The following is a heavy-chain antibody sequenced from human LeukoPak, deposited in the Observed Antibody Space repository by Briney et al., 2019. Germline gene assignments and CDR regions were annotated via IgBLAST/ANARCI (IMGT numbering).Heavy chain of an antibody. V-gene: IGHV3-7*01. J-gene: IGHJ4*02. Sequence: GGSLRLSCAASGFTFSSYWMSWVRQAPGKGLEWVANIKQDGSEKYYVDSVKGRFTISRDNAKNSQYLQMNSLRAEDTAVYYCASHSSSWFKGNYWGQGTLVTVSS. CDR1: GFTFSSYW. D-gene: IGHD6-13*01. CDR3: ASHSSSWFKGNY. CDR2: IKQDGSEK.